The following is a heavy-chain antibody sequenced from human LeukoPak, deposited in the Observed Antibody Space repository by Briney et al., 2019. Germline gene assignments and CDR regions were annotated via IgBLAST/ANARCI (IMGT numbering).Heavy chain of an antibody. J-gene: IGHJ6*02. CDR1: GGSFSGYY. Sequence: SETLSLTCAVYGGSFSGYYWSWIRQPAGKGLEWIGRIYTSGGTNYNPSLKSRVTMSVDTSKNQFSLKLSPVTAADTAVYYCARANSGYDSPYYYYYYGMDVWGQGTTVTVSS. V-gene: IGHV4-59*10. CDR3: ARANSGYDSPYYYYYYGMDV. D-gene: IGHD5-12*01. CDR2: IYTSGGT.